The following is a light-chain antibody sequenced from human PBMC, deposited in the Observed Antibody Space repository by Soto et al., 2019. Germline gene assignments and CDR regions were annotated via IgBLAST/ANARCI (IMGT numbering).Light chain of an antibody. J-gene: IGKJ1*01. Sequence: EILFTQSPGTLSLSPGERATLSCRASQTVSRSFLAWYQQKPGQAPRLLMYGASTRATGIPDRFSGSGSGTDFTLTISRLEPEDFAVYYCHQYDSWTFGQGTKVDIK. CDR2: GAS. CDR1: QTVSRSF. CDR3: HQYDSWT. V-gene: IGKV3-20*01.